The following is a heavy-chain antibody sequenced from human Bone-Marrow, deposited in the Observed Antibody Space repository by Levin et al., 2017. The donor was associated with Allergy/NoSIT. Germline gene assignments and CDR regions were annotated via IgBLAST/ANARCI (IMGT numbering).Heavy chain of an antibody. CDR1: GFTFSTYS. V-gene: IGHV3-21*01. D-gene: IGHD2-2*01. J-gene: IGHJ4*02. CDR3: ARDGWTCSSTICYAPDY. CDR2: ISSSSSYI. Sequence: GGSLRLSCAASGFTFSTYSMNWVRQAPGKGLEWVSSISSSSSYIYYADSLKGRFTISRDNAKNSLYLQMNTLRAEDTAVYYCARDGWTCSSTICYAPDYWGQGTLVTVSS.